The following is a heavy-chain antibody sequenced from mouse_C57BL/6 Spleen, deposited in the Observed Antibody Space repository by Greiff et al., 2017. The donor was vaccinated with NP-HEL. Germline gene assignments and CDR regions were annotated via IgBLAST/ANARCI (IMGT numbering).Heavy chain of an antibody. D-gene: IGHD1-1*01. CDR3: ATYYGSSYSY. J-gene: IGHJ2*01. CDR1: GYTFTDYY. CDR2: INPYNGGT. Sequence: EVQLQQSGPVLVKPGASVKMSCKASGYTFTDYYMNWVKQSHGKSLEWIGVINPYNGGTSYNQKFKGKATLTVDKSSSTAYMELNSLTSEDSAVYYCATYYGSSYSYWGQGTTLTVSS. V-gene: IGHV1-19*01.